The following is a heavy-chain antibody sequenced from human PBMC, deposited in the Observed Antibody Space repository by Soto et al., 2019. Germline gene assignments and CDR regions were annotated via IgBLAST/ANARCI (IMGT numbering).Heavy chain of an antibody. V-gene: IGHV1-8*01. J-gene: IGHJ1*01. CDR2: MNPNSGNT. CDR1: GYTFTSYD. D-gene: IGHD2-21*02. Sequence: ASVKVSCKSSGYTFTSYDINWVRQATGQGLEWMGWMNPNSGNTGYAQKLQGRVTMTRNTSISTAYMELSSLRSDDTAVYYCARAYCGGDCYSGSEYFQHWGQGTLVTVSS. CDR3: ARAYCGGDCYSGSEYFQH.